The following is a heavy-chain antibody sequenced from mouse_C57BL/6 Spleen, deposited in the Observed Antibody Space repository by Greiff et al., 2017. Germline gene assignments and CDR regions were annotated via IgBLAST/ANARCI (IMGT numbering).Heavy chain of an antibody. V-gene: IGHV10-1*01. CDR1: GFSFNTYA. CDR3: VREDSYWYFDV. J-gene: IGHJ1*03. CDR2: IRSKSNNYAT. Sequence: EVQVVESGGGLVQPKGSLKLSCAASGFSFNTYAMNWVRQAPGKGLEWVARIRSKSNNYATYYADSVKDRFTISRDDSESMLYLQMNNVKTEDTAMYYCVREDSYWYFDVWGTGTTVTVAS.